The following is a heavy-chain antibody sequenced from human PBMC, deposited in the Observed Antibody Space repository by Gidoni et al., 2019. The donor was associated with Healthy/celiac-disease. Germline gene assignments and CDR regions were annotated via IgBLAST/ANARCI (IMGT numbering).Heavy chain of an antibody. CDR3: AKDDSSGYFWYFDL. J-gene: IGHJ2*01. CDR2: ISWNSGSI. CDR1: GSTFDDYA. Sequence: EVQLVASGGGLVPPGRSLRLSCAASGSTFDDYAMHWVRQAPGKGLEWVSGISWNSGSIGYADSVKGRFTISRDNAKNALYLQMNSLRAEDTALYYCAKDDSSGYFWYFDLWGRGTLVTVSS. V-gene: IGHV3-9*01. D-gene: IGHD3-22*01.